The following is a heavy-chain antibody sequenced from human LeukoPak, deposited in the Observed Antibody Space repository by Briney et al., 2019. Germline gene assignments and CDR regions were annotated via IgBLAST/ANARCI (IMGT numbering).Heavy chain of an antibody. Sequence: SETLSLTCTVSGGSISSYYWSWIRQPPGKGLEWIGYIYYSGSTNYNPSLKGRVTISVDTSKNQFSLKLSSVTAADTAVYYCARGVEAAWYYMDVWGKGTTVTVSS. D-gene: IGHD6-25*01. CDR3: ARGVEAAWYYMDV. V-gene: IGHV4-59*12. CDR2: IYYSGST. CDR1: GGSISSYY. J-gene: IGHJ6*03.